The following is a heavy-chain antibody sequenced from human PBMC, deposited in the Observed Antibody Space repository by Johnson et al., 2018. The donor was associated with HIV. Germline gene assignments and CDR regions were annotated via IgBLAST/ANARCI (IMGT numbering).Heavy chain of an antibody. CDR3: ATEGAAAAAGPSDAFDI. CDR1: GVSFSDYY. Sequence: AAGGVSFSDYYMSWIRQAPAKGLEWVSYISSRGKATYYSDSVKGRFTISRDNAKNSLYLQMNSLPFEDTAVYYCATEGAAAAAGPSDAFDIWGQGTMVTVSS. J-gene: IGHJ3*02. CDR2: ISSRGKAT. D-gene: IGHD6-13*01. V-gene: IGHV3-11*04.